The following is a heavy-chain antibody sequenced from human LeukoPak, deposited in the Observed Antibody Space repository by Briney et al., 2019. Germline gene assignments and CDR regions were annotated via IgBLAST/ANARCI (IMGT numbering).Heavy chain of an antibody. CDR3: ARGGGGAGPMDV. V-gene: IGHV3-30*04. J-gene: IGHJ6*03. CDR1: GITFSSYA. CDR2: ISYDGSNK. D-gene: IGHD1-14*01. Sequence: GGSLRLSCAASGITFSSYAMHWVRQAPGKGLEWVAVISYDGSNKYYADSVKGRFTISRDNSKNTLYLQMNSLRAEDTAVYYCARGGGGAGPMDVWGKGTTVTVSS.